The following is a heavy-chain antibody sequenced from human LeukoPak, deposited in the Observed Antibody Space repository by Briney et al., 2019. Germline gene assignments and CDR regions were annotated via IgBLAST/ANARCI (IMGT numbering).Heavy chain of an antibody. CDR3: AAEYDSSGYYYGY. Sequence: GASVKVSCKASGFTFTSSAMQWVRQARGQRLEWIGWIVVGSGNTNYAQKFQERVTITRDMSTSTAYMELSSLRSEDTAVYYCAAEYDSSGYYYGYWGQGTLVTVSS. CDR2: IVVGSGNT. D-gene: IGHD3-22*01. CDR1: GFTFTSSA. J-gene: IGHJ4*02. V-gene: IGHV1-58*02.